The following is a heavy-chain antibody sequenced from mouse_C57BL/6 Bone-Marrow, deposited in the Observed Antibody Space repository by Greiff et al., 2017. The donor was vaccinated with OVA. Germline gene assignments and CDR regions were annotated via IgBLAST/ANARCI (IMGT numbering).Heavy chain of an antibody. D-gene: IGHD1-1*01. CDR1: GYTFTSYW. CDR3: TREPARSPYYFDY. CDR2: IYPGNSDT. J-gene: IGHJ2*01. Sequence: EVKLQQSGAELAKPGASVKLSCKASGYTFTSYWMHWVKQRPGQGLEWIGAIYPGNSDTSYNQKFKGKAKLTAVTSASTAYMELSSLTNEDSAVYYCTREPARSPYYFDYWGQGTTLTVSS. V-gene: IGHV1-5*01.